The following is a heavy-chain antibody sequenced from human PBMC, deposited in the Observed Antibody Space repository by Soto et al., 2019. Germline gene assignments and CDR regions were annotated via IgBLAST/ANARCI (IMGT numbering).Heavy chain of an antibody. CDR2: MQPSTGRT. J-gene: IGHJ4*02. V-gene: IGHV1-8*01. D-gene: IGHD1-26*01. CDR1: GYSFTSLD. CDR3: ARGVSAGVDY. Sequence: QVQLVQSGAEVREPGASVKVSCKASGYSFTSLDINWVRQTAGQGLEWMGWMQPSTGRTGYAQKFQGRVTMTRDTSINTAYMELTTLTSDATAFHYCARGVSAGVDYWGQGTLVTVSS.